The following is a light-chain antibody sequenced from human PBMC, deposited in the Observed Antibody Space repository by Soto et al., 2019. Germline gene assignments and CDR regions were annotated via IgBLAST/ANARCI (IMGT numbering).Light chain of an antibody. J-gene: IGKJ1*01. CDR3: MQALQTPPT. Sequence: DLVLTQSPLSLPVTPGEPASISCRSSQSLVHSSGHDSLDWYLQRPGQSPQLLIYWGSYRASGVPARFSGSGSGTDFTLKISRVEADDVGVYYCMQALQTPPTFGQGTKVEIK. CDR1: QSLVHSSGHDS. V-gene: IGKV2-28*01. CDR2: WGS.